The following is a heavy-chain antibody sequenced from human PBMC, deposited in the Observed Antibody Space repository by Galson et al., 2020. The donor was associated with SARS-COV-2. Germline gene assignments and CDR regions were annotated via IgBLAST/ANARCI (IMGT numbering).Heavy chain of an antibody. CDR3: AKETPSESLLWFGGIVSYYYGMDV. J-gene: IGHJ6*02. V-gene: IGHV3-23*01. CDR2: ISGSGGST. CDR1: GFTFSSYA. D-gene: IGHD3-10*01. Sequence: GESLKISCAASGFTFSSYAMSWVRQAPGKGLEWVSAISGSGGSTYYADSVKGRFTISRDNSKNTLYLQMNSLRAEDTAVYYCAKETPSESLLWFGGIVSYYYGMDVWGQGTTVTVSS.